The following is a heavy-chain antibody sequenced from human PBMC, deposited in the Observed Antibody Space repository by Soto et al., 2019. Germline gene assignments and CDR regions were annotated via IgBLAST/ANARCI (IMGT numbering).Heavy chain of an antibody. CDR1: GFTFSGSA. J-gene: IGHJ5*02. Sequence: EVQLVESGGGLVQPGGSLKLSCAASGFTFSGSAMHWVRQASGKGLEWVGRIRSKANSYATAYAASVKGRFTISRDDSKNTAYLQMNSLKTEDTAVYYCTSPHDYGRQLYGSWGQGTLVTVSS. CDR2: IRSKANSYAT. CDR3: TSPHDYGRQLYGS. D-gene: IGHD4-17*01. V-gene: IGHV3-73*01.